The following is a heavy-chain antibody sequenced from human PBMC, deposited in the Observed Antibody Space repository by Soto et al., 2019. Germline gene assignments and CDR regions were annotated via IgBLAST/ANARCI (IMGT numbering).Heavy chain of an antibody. D-gene: IGHD2-15*01. CDR1: GFTFYDYA. CDR2: VSGGGGAT. Sequence: EVQLLESGGGLVQPGGSLSLSCAASGFTFYDYAMTWVRQAPGKGLEWVSVVSGGGGATYYAVSVKGRFTISIDNSKNTLYLQMNSLRADDTAVYYCAKDLSCTSDSCRGSLDHWGQGTLVAVSS. V-gene: IGHV3-23*01. J-gene: IGHJ4*02. CDR3: AKDLSCTSDSCRGSLDH.